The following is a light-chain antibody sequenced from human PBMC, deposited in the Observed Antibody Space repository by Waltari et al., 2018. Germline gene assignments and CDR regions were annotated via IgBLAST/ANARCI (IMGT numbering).Light chain of an antibody. V-gene: IGKV3-20*01. CDR3: QKYGGSPPYT. CDR2: TTS. Sequence: ETVLTQSPGTLSLSPGERATLSCRASQSVSSSHLAWYQQKPGQAPRVLIYTTSNRATGIPDRFSGSGSGTDFTITISRLEAEDFAVYYCQKYGGSPPYTFGLGTKLEIK. CDR1: QSVSSSH. J-gene: IGKJ2*01.